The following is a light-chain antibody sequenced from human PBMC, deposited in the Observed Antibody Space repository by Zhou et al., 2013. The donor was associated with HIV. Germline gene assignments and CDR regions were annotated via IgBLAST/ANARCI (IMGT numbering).Light chain of an antibody. CDR3: QQYTVPREYT. V-gene: IGKV3-20*01. CDR2: GTS. CDR1: QSISGVS. J-gene: IGKJ2*01. Sequence: EIVLTQSPGTLSVSPGERATLSCRASQSISGVSLAWFQQKPGQPPRLLIYGTSRRATGIPDRVSGSGSGTDFTLTINRLEPEDCAVYYCQQYTVPREYTFGLGDQVGRSN.